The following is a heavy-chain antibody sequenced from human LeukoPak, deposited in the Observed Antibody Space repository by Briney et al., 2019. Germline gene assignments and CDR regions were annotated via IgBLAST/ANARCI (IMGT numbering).Heavy chain of an antibody. Sequence: ASVKVSCKASGYTFTSYYMHWVRQAPGQGLEWMGIINPSGGSTSYAQKFQGRVTMTRDTSTSTVYMELSSLRSEDTAVYYRARDMTPMSLYSGSYLGGYWGQGTLVTVSS. D-gene: IGHD1-26*01. CDR2: INPSGGST. CDR3: ARDMTPMSLYSGSYLGGY. V-gene: IGHV1-46*03. CDR1: GYTFTSYY. J-gene: IGHJ4*02.